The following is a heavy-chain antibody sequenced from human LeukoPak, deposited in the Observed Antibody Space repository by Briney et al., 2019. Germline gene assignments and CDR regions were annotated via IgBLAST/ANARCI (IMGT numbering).Heavy chain of an antibody. CDR2: IETSGNSI. D-gene: IGHD3-3*01. J-gene: IGHJ6*01. CDR1: GFNFSTYE. CDR3: ARNGFWSGNYHYYGMDV. V-gene: IGHV3-48*03. Sequence: GGSLRLSCAASGFNFSTYEMNWVRQVPGKGVEGVSYIETSGNSIHYADSVKGRFTMSRDKAKKSLYLQMNSLRAEDTAVYYCARNGFWSGNYHYYGMDVWGKGPPSPSPQ.